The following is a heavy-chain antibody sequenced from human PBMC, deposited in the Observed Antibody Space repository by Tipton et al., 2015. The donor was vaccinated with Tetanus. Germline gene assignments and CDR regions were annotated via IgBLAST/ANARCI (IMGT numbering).Heavy chain of an antibody. CDR3: ARHTSGSYHAPFDY. V-gene: IGHV5-51*01. J-gene: IGHJ4*02. CDR1: GYSFSTHW. D-gene: IGHD1-26*01. CDR2: IHPGDSDT. Sequence: QLVQSGAEVKKPGESLKMSCKASGYSFSTHWISWVRQMPGKGLEWMGIIHPGDSDTRYSPSFQGQVTISADKSISTAYLQWSSLKASDSAMYYCARHTSGSYHAPFDYWGQGTLVTVSS.